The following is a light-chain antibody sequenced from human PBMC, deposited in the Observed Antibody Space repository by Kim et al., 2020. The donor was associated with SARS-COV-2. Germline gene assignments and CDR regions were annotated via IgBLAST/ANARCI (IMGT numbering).Light chain of an antibody. V-gene: IGLV3-1*01. CDR2: QDS. CDR1: KLGDKY. CDR3: QAWDSSNWV. J-gene: IGLJ3*02. Sequence: SYELTQPPSVSVSPGQTASITCSGDKLGDKYACWYQQKPGQSPVLVIYQDSKRPSGIPERFSGSNSGNTATLTISGTQAIDEADYYCQAWDSSNWVFGGG.